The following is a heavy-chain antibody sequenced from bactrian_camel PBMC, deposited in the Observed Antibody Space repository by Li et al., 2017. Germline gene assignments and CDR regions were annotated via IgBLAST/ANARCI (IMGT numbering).Heavy chain of an antibody. CDR3: AAKSRFVGSWTSDYNY. CDR1: GVTFEGAD. J-gene: IGHJ4*01. V-gene: IGHV3S55*01. Sequence: HVQLVESGGGSVQTGETLRLSCLGVGVTFEGADMNWYRQPPGKRCELVASISSDGRTYYADSVKGRFTISQDNAKNTVSLQMNSLRPEDTAMYYCAAKSRFVGSWTSDYNYWGQGTQVTVS. D-gene: IGHD4*01. CDR2: ISSDGRT.